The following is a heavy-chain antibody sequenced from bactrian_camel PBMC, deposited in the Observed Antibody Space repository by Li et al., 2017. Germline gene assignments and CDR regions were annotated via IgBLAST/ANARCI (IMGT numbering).Heavy chain of an antibody. CDR2: RNTGNNI. CDR3: AAGRVPYGDWILTISLYNY. Sequence: HVQLVESGGGSVRAGGSLTLTCSASTYIHASCGVSWHRLRPGKERERIATRNTGNNIVYGRDVDGRFTISRDNAKKTVYLQMNNLIPDDTAMYYCAAGRVPYGDWILTISLYNYWGHGTQVTVS. D-gene: IGHD3*01. V-gene: IGHV3S56*01. CDR1: TYIHASCG. J-gene: IGHJ4*01.